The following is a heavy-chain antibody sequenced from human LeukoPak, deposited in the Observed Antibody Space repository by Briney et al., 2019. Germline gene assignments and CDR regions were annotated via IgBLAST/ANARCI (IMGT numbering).Heavy chain of an antibody. J-gene: IGHJ4*02. CDR2: ISGSGGST. CDR1: GFTVSSNY. D-gene: IGHD5-18*01. V-gene: IGHV3-23*01. Sequence: PGGSLRLSCAASGFTVSSNYMSWVRQAPGKGLEWVSAISGSGGSTYYADSVKGRFTISRDNSKNTLYLQMNSLRAEDTAVYYCAKELGYSYGFDYWGQGTLVTVSS. CDR3: AKELGYSYGFDY.